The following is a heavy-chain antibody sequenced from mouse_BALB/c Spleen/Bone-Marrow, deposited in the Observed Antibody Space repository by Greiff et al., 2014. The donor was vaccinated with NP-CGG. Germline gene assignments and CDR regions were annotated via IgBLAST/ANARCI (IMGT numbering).Heavy chain of an antibody. CDR1: GFSLTSYG. CDR2: IWNDGST. CDR3: AKHGGGYFDY. J-gene: IGHJ2*02. Sequence: VQGVQSGPGLVAPSQSLSITCTISGFSLTSYGVHWVRQPPGKGLEWLTVIWNDGSTTYNSALKSGLTISKDNSKSQVFLKMNSLQTDDTGMYYCAKHGGGYFDYWGQGTSLTVSS. V-gene: IGHV2-6-1*01.